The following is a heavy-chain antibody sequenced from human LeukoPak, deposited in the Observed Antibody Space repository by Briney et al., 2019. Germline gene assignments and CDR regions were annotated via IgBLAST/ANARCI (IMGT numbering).Heavy chain of an antibody. CDR2: INPSGGST. Sequence: ASVKVSCKASGYTFTSYYMHWVRQAPGQGLEWMGIINPSGGSTSYAQKFQGRVTMTRDMSTSTIYMELSSLRSEDTAVYYCARDQTGTNYYYYYMDVWGKGTTVTVSS. J-gene: IGHJ6*03. CDR1: GYTFTSYY. V-gene: IGHV1-46*01. CDR3: ARDQTGTNYYYYYMDV. D-gene: IGHD1-1*01.